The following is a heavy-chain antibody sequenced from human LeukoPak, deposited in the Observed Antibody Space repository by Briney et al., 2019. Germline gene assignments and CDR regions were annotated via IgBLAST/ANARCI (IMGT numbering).Heavy chain of an antibody. D-gene: IGHD6-13*01. J-gene: IGHJ6*03. CDR2: ISSSSSYI. V-gene: IGHV3-21*01. CDR3: AREAGEAAAFNYYYYYYMDV. CDR1: EFTFSTYS. Sequence: PGGSLRLSCAASEFTFSTYSMNWVRQAPGKGLEWVSSISSSSSYIYYADSVKGRFTISRDNAKNSLYLQMNSLRAEDTAVYYCAREAGEAAAFNYYYYYYMDVWGKGTTVTVSS.